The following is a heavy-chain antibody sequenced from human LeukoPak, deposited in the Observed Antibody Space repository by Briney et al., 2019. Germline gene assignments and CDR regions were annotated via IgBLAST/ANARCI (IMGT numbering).Heavy chain of an antibody. V-gene: IGHV1-8*03. Sequence: ASVKVSCKASGYTFTSYDINWVRQATGQGLEWMGWMNPNSGNTGYAQKFQGRVTITRNTSISTAYMELSRLRSDDTAVYYCARTVESYYYYYMDVWGKGTTVTVSS. CDR2: MNPNSGNT. J-gene: IGHJ6*03. CDR3: ARTVESYYYYYMDV. CDR1: GYTFTSYD. D-gene: IGHD5-24*01.